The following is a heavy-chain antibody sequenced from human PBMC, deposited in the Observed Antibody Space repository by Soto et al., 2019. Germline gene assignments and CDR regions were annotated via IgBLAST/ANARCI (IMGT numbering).Heavy chain of an antibody. D-gene: IGHD6-13*01. CDR3: AKESRFSLRYSSSWLPSGEGLGLYFDL. Sequence: EVQLLESGGGLVQPGGSLRLSCAASGFTFSSYAMSWVRQAPGKGLEWVSAISGDGGSTYYADSVKGRFTISRDNSKNTLYLQMNSLRAEDTVVYYCAKESRFSLRYSSSWLPSGEGLGLYFDLWGRGTLVTVSS. J-gene: IGHJ2*01. CDR2: ISGDGGST. V-gene: IGHV3-23*01. CDR1: GFTFSSYA.